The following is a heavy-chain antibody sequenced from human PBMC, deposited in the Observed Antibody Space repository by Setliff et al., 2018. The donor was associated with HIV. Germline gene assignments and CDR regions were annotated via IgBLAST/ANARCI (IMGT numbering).Heavy chain of an antibody. D-gene: IGHD3-22*01. Sequence: ASVKVSCKASGYRFSTYGISWVRQAPGQGLEWMGWISPYNGDTRFAQSLQGRVTLTTDTSTNTAYMEMRTLRSDDTAVYYCVRGVTRDISGYYRDEYFQHWGQGTLVTVPQ. CDR1: GYRFSTYG. CDR2: ISPYNGDT. CDR3: VRGVTRDISGYYRDEYFQH. J-gene: IGHJ1*01. V-gene: IGHV1-18*01.